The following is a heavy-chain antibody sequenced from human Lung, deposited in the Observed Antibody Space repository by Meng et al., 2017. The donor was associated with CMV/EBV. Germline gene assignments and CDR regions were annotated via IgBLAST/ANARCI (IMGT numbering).Heavy chain of an antibody. Sequence: GESXKISCATSGFTFSSYEMNWVRQAPGKGLEWISYISSGGTSRYYADSVKGRFSISIDNAKNSLYLQMNSLRVKDTALYYCTRGSASWSEYNWFDPWGQGTLVTVSS. D-gene: IGHD6-13*01. CDR1: GFTFSSYE. CDR2: ISSGGTSR. CDR3: TRGSASWSEYNWFDP. V-gene: IGHV3-48*03. J-gene: IGHJ5*02.